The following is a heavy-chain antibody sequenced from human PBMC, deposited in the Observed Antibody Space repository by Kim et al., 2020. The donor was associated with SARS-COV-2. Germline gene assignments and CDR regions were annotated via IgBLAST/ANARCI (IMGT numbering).Heavy chain of an antibody. Sequence: VSVKDRLTISRDNAKNSLYLQMNSLRAEDTALYYCARDFYFSSSRYFDLWGRGTLVTFSS. J-gene: IGHJ2*01. CDR3: ARDFYFSSSRYFDL. D-gene: IGHD6-13*01. V-gene: IGHV3-21*01.